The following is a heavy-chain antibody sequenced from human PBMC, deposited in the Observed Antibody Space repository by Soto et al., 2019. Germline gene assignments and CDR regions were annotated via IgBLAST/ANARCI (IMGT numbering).Heavy chain of an antibody. J-gene: IGHJ6*02. CDR3: ARETTRGYYYNGMDV. V-gene: IGHV4-31*03. CDR1: VASISSGGYY. Sequence: SETLTLTFTVSVASISSGGYYCSGIRQHPGKGLEWTGYIYYSGSTYYNPSLTSRVTMSVDTSKNHFSLKRSTVTAAATAVYYCARETTRGYYYNGMDVWGQGTTVTVSS. CDR2: IYYSGST. D-gene: IGHD3-10*01.